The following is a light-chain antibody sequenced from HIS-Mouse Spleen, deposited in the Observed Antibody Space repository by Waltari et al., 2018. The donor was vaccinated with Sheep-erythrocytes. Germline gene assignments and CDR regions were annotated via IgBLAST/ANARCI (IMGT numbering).Light chain of an antibody. J-gene: IGKJ4*01. V-gene: IGKV1-33*01. CDR3: QQYDNLLT. Sequence: DIQMTQSPSSLSASVGDIVTITCQASQDISNYLNWYQQKPGKAPKLLIYDASNLETGVPSMFSGCGSGTDFTFTISSLQPEDIATYYCQQYDNLLTFGGGTKVEIK. CDR2: DAS. CDR1: QDISNY.